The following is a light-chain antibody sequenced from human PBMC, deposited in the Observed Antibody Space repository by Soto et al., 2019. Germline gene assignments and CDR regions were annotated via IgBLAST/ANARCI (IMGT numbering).Light chain of an antibody. CDR1: QSISSNC. CDR3: QQCGSPPFT. Sequence: EIVLTQSPDTLSLSPGERATLSCRASQSISSNCLVWYQVKSGRSPRVVIHSVSIRATDIPDRFSGGGSGTNFSLTVSRLQREDFAVYYCQQCGSPPFTFGPGHKVYIK. V-gene: IGKV3-20*01. J-gene: IGKJ3*01. CDR2: SVS.